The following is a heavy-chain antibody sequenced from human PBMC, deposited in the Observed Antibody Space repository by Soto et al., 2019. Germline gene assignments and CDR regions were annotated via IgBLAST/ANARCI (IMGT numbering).Heavy chain of an antibody. D-gene: IGHD6-13*01. J-gene: IGHJ5*01. Sequence: QVTVKESGPVLVKPTETLTLTCTVSGFSLSNAGLGVSWIRHPPGKALEWLAHSFSNDEKSYSTSLKSRLTISKDTSKSQVVLTMTNMDPVDTATYYCASTYSTSWYWFDSWGQGTLVTVSS. V-gene: IGHV2-26*01. CDR3: ASTYSTSWYWFDS. CDR2: SFSNDEK. CDR1: GFSLSNAGLG.